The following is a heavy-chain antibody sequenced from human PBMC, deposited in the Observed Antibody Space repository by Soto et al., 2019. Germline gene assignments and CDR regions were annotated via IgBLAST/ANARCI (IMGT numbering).Heavy chain of an antibody. J-gene: IGHJ4*02. CDR3: ATASVLVGPFRTG. Sequence: PSETLSLTCTVSGGSISGYYWSWIRQPPGKGLEWIGYMFYSGSTKYNPSLRSRVNMSVDTSKNQVSLKMTSVTAADTAVEDFATASVLVGPFRTGWRQGRRVNVS. CDR2: MFYSGST. CDR1: GGSISGYY. V-gene: IGHV4-59*08. D-gene: IGHD2-8*02.